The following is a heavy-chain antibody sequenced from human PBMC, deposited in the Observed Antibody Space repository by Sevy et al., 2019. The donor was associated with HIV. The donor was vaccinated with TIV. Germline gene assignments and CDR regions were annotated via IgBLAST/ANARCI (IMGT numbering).Heavy chain of an antibody. CDR1: GFTFSSYA. Sequence: GGSLRLSCAASGFTFSSYAMSWVRQAPGKGLEWVSAISGSGGSTYYADSVKGRFTISRDNSKNTLYLQMNSLRAEDKAVYYCAKDLDYDILTGYSRNYYGMDVWGQGTTVTVSS. D-gene: IGHD3-9*01. J-gene: IGHJ6*02. V-gene: IGHV3-23*01. CDR2: ISGSGGST. CDR3: AKDLDYDILTGYSRNYYGMDV.